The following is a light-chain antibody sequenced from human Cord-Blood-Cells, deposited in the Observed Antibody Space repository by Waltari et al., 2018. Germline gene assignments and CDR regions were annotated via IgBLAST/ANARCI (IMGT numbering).Light chain of an antibody. J-gene: IGLJ3*02. CDR3: SSYAGSSTWV. CDR2: DVS. Sequence: QSALTQPASVSGSPGQSITISCTGTSSDVGGYNYVSWYQQHAGKAPKLMIYDVSNRPAGVSNRLSGSQAGNTASLTISGLQAEDEVDYYCSSYAGSSTWVFGGGTRLTVL. CDR1: SSDVGGYNY. V-gene: IGLV2-14*01.